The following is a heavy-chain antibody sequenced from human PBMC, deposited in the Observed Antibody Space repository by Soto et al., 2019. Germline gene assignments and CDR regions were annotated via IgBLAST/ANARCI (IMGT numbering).Heavy chain of an antibody. CDR1: GGAFTNYS. CDR3: AIWSNWNPLYYPGMEV. J-gene: IGHJ6*02. CDR2: IIPLHNTS. Sequence: QVHLLQSGAEVKKPGSSLRVSCKVSGGAFTNYSLNWVRHAPGQGLEWLGGIIPLHNTSNYSLKFLGRGSITADMSSSTVYMYLSGLTSDDTATYYCAIWSNWNPLYYPGMEVWGQGNAGTVSS. V-gene: IGHV1-69*06. D-gene: IGHD1-20*01.